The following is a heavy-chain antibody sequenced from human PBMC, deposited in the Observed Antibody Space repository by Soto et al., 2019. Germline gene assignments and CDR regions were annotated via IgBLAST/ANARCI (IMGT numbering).Heavy chain of an antibody. D-gene: IGHD3-3*01. Sequence: GASVKVSCKASGYTFTSYGISWVRQAPGQGLEWMGWISAYNGNTGYSQKLQGRVTMTRDTSTSTAYMELSSLRSEDTAVYYCAIDRFDLHRHPLDFCGRGTLVT. V-gene: IGHV1-18*01. J-gene: IGHJ4*02. CDR1: GYTFTSYG. CDR2: ISAYNGNT. CDR3: AIDRFDLHRHPLDF.